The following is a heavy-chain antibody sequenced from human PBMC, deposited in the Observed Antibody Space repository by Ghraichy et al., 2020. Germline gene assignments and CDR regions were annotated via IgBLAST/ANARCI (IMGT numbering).Heavy chain of an antibody. CDR1: GGSISSGGYY. J-gene: IGHJ6*02. CDR2: IYYSGST. D-gene: IGHD3-22*01. V-gene: IGHV4-31*03. Sequence: SETLSLTCTVSGGSISSGGYYWSWIRQHPGKGLEWIGYIYYSGSTYYNPSLKSRVTISVDTSKNQFSLKLSSVTAADTAVYYCARDVRYYDSSGYPLSYGMDVWGQGTTVTVSS. CDR3: ARDVRYYDSSGYPLSYGMDV.